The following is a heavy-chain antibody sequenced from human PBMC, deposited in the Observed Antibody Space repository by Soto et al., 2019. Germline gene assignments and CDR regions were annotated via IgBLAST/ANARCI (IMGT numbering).Heavy chain of an antibody. J-gene: IGHJ4*02. CDR3: ARVRAGCSRNSCYLED. CDR1: GDSISSSYW. Sequence: QVQLQGSGPGLVKPSGTLSLTCTVSGDSISSSYWCNWVRQPPGKGLEWIGEMHPSGSTNYQPSLKSRVTISVDKSKNQFSLKLSSVTAADTGVYFCARVRAGCSRNSCYLEDWGQGTLVTVSS. V-gene: IGHV4-4*02. D-gene: IGHD2-2*01. CDR2: MHPSGST.